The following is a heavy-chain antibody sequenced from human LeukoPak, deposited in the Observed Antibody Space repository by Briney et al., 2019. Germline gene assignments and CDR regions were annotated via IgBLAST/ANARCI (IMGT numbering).Heavy chain of an antibody. Sequence: PGGSLRLSCAASGFTISNYWMSWVRQAPGKGLEWVANIKTDGSEKFYVDSVKGRFTISRDNGKNSLFLQMNSLRAEDTAVYYCAISPSTGTGLGYWGQGTLVTVSS. CDR2: IKTDGSEK. CDR1: GFTISNYW. J-gene: IGHJ4*02. V-gene: IGHV3-7*01. D-gene: IGHD1-14*01. CDR3: AISPSTGTGLGY.